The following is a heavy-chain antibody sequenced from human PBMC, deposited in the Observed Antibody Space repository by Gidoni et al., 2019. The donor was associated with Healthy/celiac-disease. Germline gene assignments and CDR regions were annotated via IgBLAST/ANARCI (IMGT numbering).Heavy chain of an antibody. Sequence: QVQLVESGGGVVQPGRSLRLSCAASGLTFSSYGMNWCRQAPGKGLEWVAVISYDGSNKYFADSVKGRFTISRDNSKNTLYLQMNSLRADDTAVYYGARDMVRGFSYYYYGMDVWGQGTTVTVSS. CDR2: ISYDGSNK. CDR1: GLTFSSYG. CDR3: ARDMVRGFSYYYYGMDV. V-gene: IGHV3-30*03. J-gene: IGHJ6*02. D-gene: IGHD3-10*01.